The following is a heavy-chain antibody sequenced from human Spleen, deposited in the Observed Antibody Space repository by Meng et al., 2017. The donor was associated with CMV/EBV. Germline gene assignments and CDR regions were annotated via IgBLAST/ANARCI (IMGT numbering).Heavy chain of an antibody. CDR1: GWTVVGCC. V-gene: IGHV4-34*01. D-gene: IGHD2-2*01. CDR3: ARGGSVEYQLLTFSRFDP. Sequence: GIRLLNHSEITSHTLLVYGWTVVGCCLSLIRQPLGEGLEWNGEIKQRGTTNYNPPLKRRVTILVDTSDNHFSPKLSSVTAADTAVYYWARGGSVEYQLLTFSRFDPWGQGALVTVSS. J-gene: IGHJ5*02. CDR2: IKQRGTT.